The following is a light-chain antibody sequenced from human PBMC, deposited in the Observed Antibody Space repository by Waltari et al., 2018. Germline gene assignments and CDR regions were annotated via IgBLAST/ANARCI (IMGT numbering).Light chain of an antibody. Sequence: DILLTQSPATLSLSPGERATLSCRASQSVANYLAWYQPKPGQAPRLLIYDVSNRATDIPARFSGSGFATDFTLTISDLKPEDIAVYYCQQRNKWPVTFGGGTKVEIK. CDR2: DVS. J-gene: IGKJ4*01. CDR1: QSVANY. CDR3: QQRNKWPVT. V-gene: IGKV3-11*01.